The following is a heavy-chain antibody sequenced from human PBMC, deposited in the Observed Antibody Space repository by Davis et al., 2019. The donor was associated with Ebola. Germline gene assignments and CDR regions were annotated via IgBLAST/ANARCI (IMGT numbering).Heavy chain of an antibody. Sequence: MPSETLSLTCTVSGGSISSYYWSWIRQPPGKGLEWIGYIYYSGSTNYNPSLKSRVTISVDQSKNQFSLKLSSVTAADTAVYYCARGPYSSGWSLYDDYWGQGTLVTVSS. CDR2: IYYSGST. V-gene: IGHV4-59*12. CDR1: GGSISSYY. D-gene: IGHD6-19*01. CDR3: ARGPYSSGWSLYDDY. J-gene: IGHJ4*02.